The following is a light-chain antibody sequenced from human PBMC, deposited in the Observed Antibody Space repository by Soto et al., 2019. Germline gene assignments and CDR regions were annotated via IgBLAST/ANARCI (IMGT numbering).Light chain of an antibody. J-gene: IGLJ2*01. CDR2: SNS. Sequence: QPVLTQPPSASGTPGQRVILSCSGSSSNIGMNTVDWYQQLPGTAPKLLIYSNSQRPSGVPDRFSGSKSGTSASLAISSLQSEDEADYYCAAWDDRLNAVVFGGGTQLTVL. CDR1: SSNIGMNT. V-gene: IGLV1-44*01. CDR3: AAWDDRLNAVV.